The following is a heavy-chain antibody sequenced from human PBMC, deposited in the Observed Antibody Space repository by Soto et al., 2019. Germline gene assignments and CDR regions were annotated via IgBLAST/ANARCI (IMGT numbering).Heavy chain of an antibody. D-gene: IGHD5-12*01. V-gene: IGHV4-61*01. CDR3: AREERGYSGYDPGWFDP. Sequence: SETLSLTCTVSGGSVSSGSYYWSWIRQPPGKGLEWIGYIYYSGSTNYNPSLKSRVTISVDTSKNQFSLKLSSVTAADTAVYYCAREERGYSGYDPGWFDPWGQGTLVTVSS. J-gene: IGHJ5*02. CDR2: IYYSGST. CDR1: GGSVSSGSYY.